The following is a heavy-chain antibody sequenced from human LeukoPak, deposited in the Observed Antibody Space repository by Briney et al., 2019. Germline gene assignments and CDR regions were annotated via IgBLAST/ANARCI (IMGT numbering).Heavy chain of an antibody. CDR3: ARDHPANWYFDL. CDR1: GRSLSCYY. J-gene: IGHJ2*01. Sequence: SETLSLTCSVYGRSLSCYYWSWTRQPAGKGLERIGRIYTSGSNSYNPSLKSRVTMSVDTSKNQFSLKLSSVTAADTAVYYCARDHPANWYFDLWGRGTLVTVSS. CDR2: IYTSGSN. V-gene: IGHV4-4*07. D-gene: IGHD2-2*01.